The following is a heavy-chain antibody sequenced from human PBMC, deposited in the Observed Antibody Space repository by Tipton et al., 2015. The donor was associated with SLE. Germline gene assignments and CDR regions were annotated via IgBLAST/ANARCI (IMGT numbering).Heavy chain of an antibody. D-gene: IGHD6-13*01. CDR3: AKPGAAADY. CDR2: ISSSSSYT. V-gene: IGHV3-11*03. Sequence: LSLTCAVYGGSFSGYYWSWIRQPPGKGLEWVSYISSSSSYTNYADSVKGRFTISRDNAKNSLYLQMNSLRAEDTAVYYCAKPGAAADYWGQGTLVTVSS. CDR1: GGSFSGYY. J-gene: IGHJ4*02.